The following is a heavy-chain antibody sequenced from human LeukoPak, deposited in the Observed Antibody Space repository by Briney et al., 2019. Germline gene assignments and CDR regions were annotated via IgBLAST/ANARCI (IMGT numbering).Heavy chain of an antibody. CDR3: ARDYYDSSGYPNWFDP. J-gene: IGHJ5*02. CDR2: IWYDGSNK. Sequence: TGGSLRLSCAASGFTFSSYSMNWVRQAPGKGLEWVAVIWYDGSNKYYADSVKGRFTISRDNSKNTLYLQMNSLRAEDTAVYYCARDYYDSSGYPNWFDPWGQGTLVTVSS. CDR1: GFTFSSYS. V-gene: IGHV3-33*08. D-gene: IGHD3-22*01.